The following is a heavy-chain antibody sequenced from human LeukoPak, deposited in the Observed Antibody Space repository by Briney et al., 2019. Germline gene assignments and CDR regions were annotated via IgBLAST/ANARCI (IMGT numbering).Heavy chain of an antibody. CDR1: GDSISNYW. J-gene: IGHJ4*02. D-gene: IGHD5-12*01. CDR3: ARDAGRGMPEDSGYALDY. V-gene: IGHV4-4*07. Sequence: PSETLCLTCTVSGDSISNYWRSWIRQPAGEGLEWIGRIYTSGSTNYNPSLKSRVTMSVDTSKNQISLRLSSVTAADTAVYYCARDAGRGMPEDSGYALDYWGQGTLVTVSS. CDR2: IYTSGST.